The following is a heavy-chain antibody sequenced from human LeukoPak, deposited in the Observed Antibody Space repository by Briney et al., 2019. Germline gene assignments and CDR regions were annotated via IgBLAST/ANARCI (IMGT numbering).Heavy chain of an antibody. CDR3: ARLAREYYYYGMDV. D-gene: IGHD2/OR15-2a*01. CDR2: IYYSGST. V-gene: IGHV4-59*08. J-gene: IGHJ6*02. Sequence: SETLSLTCTVSGGSISSYYWSWIRQPPGKGLEWIGYIYYSGSTNYNPSLKSRVTISVDTSKNQFSLKLSSVTAADTAVYYCARLAREYYYYGMDVWGQGTTVTVSS. CDR1: GGSISSYY.